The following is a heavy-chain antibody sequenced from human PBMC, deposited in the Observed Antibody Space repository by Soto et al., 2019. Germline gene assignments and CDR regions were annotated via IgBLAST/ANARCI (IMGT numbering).Heavy chain of an antibody. CDR1: GFSFSSYT. CDR2: ISSRSSYK. Sequence: EVQLVESGGGLVKPGGSLRLSCAASGFSFSSYTMNWVRQAPGKGLQWVSSISSRSSYKDYADSLKGRVTISRDNAKNSLYLEMNGLRVEDAAVYYCARGRNSGYEHWGQGTLVIVS. D-gene: IGHD1-26*01. V-gene: IGHV3-21*01. J-gene: IGHJ4*02. CDR3: ARGRNSGYEH.